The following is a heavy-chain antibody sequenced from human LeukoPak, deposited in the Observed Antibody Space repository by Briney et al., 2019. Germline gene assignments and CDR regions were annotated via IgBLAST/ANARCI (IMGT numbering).Heavy chain of an antibody. CDR1: GFTFSDYY. J-gene: IGHJ5*02. V-gene: IGHV3-11*04. CDR3: ARDLERITLVRGVIPNWFDP. D-gene: IGHD3-10*01. Sequence: PGGSLRLSCAASGFTFSDYYMSWIRQAPGKGLEWVSYISSSGSTIYYADSVKGRFTISRDNAKNSLYLQMNSLRAEDTAVYYCARDLERITLVRGVIPNWFDPWGQGTLVTVSS. CDR2: ISSSGSTI.